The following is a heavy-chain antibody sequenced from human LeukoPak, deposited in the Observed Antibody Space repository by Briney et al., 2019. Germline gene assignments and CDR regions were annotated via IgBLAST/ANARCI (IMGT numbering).Heavy chain of an antibody. J-gene: IGHJ4*02. D-gene: IGHD3-10*01. CDR1: GFTFSSYA. V-gene: IGHV3-23*01. CDR2: ISGSGGST. Sequence: GGSLRLSCAASGFTFSSYAMSWVRQAPGKGLEWVSAISGSGGSTYYADSVKGRFTISRDNSKNTLYQQMNSLRAEDTAVYYCAKDRLVGGSGSSGDFDYWGQGTLVTVSS. CDR3: AKDRLVGGSGSSGDFDY.